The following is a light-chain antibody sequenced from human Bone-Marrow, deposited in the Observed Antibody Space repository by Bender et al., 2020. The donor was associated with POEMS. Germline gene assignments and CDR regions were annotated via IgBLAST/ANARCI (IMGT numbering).Light chain of an antibody. CDR2: QDT. CDR3: QAWGSNTVV. CDR1: KLGDKY. Sequence: SFELTQPPSVSVSPGQTASITCSGDKLGDKYACWYQQKPGQSPVLVMYQDTKRPSGIPDRFSGSNSGNAATLTISGTQAVDEADYYCQAWGSNTVVFGGGTKLTVL. J-gene: IGLJ2*01. V-gene: IGLV3-1*01.